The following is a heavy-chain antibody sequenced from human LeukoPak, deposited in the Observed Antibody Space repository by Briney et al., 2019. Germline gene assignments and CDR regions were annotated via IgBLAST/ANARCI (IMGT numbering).Heavy chain of an antibody. CDR3: ASAPRQASIGRLDY. Sequence: SETLSLTCTVSGGSISSSTYYWGWIRQPPGKGLEWIGAIYYTGTTYYNPSLRSRVTVSVDTSKNHFSLNLRSVTAADTALYYCASAPRQASIGRLDYWGQGTLVTVSS. J-gene: IGHJ4*02. CDR1: GGSISSSTYY. V-gene: IGHV4-39*02. D-gene: IGHD6-25*01. CDR2: IYYTGTT.